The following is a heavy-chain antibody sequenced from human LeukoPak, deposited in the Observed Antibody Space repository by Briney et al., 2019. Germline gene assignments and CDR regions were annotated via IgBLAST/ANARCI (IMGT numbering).Heavy chain of an antibody. V-gene: IGHV3-23*01. J-gene: IGHJ4*02. D-gene: IGHD2-15*01. Sequence: GGSLRLSCAASGFTFSSYAMSWVRQAPGKWLERVSAISGSGGSTYYADSVKGRFTISRDNSKNTLYLQMNSLRAEDTAVYYCAKGSPADIVVVVAAIELWGQGTLVTVSS. CDR1: GFTFSSYA. CDR2: ISGSGGST. CDR3: AKGSPADIVVVVAAIEL.